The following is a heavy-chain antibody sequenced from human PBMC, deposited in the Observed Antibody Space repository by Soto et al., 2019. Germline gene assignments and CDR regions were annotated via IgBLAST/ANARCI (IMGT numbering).Heavy chain of an antibody. CDR2: IFHTGAT. Sequence: QVNLQESGPGLVRPSDTLSLTCVVSGSSVTDSDWWVWIRQPPGKGLEWVGSIFHTGATYSNPSRKNRGSLSVDKSKNHFSLRLTSATALDTAVYFCARRFLEWGDAFDVWGQGALVTVSS. D-gene: IGHD3-3*01. CDR3: ARRFLEWGDAFDV. CDR1: GSSVTDSDW. J-gene: IGHJ3*01. V-gene: IGHV4-28*01.